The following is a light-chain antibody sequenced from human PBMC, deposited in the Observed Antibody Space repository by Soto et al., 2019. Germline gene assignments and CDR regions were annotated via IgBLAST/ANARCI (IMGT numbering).Light chain of an antibody. V-gene: IGLV3-21*02. CDR2: DDR. CDR3: QVWDSSSDHRV. Sequence: SYELTQPPSVSVAPGQTARITCGGNNIGSKSVHWYQQKPGQAPVLVVYDDRDRPSGIPERFSGSNSGNTATLTISRVEAGDEADYYCQVWDSSSDHRVFGGGTQLTVL. CDR1: NIGSKS. J-gene: IGLJ3*02.